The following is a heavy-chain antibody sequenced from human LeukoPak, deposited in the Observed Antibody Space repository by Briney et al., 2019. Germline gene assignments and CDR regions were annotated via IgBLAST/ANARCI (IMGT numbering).Heavy chain of an antibody. Sequence: PGGSLRLSCAASGFTFSSYGMHWVRQAPGKGLEGVAFIRYDGSNKYYADSVKGRFTISRDNSKNTLYLQMNSLRAEDTAVYYCAKAPTDFWSGYYMDYWGQGTLVTVSS. D-gene: IGHD3-3*01. CDR3: AKAPTDFWSGYYMDY. V-gene: IGHV3-30*02. CDR1: GFTFSSYG. J-gene: IGHJ4*02. CDR2: IRYDGSNK.